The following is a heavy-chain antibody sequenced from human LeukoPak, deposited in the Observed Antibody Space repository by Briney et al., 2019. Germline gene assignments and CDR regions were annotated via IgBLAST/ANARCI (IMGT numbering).Heavy chain of an antibody. D-gene: IGHD3-10*01. V-gene: IGHV3-66*03. CDR2: IYSDNT. Sequence: GGSLRPSCTVSGITVRSNSMTWVRKAPGKGLKWVSFIYSDNTHYSDSVKGRFTISRDNSKNTLYLQMNSLTTEDTAVYYCAKGSFGEFAPEKWGQGTLVTVSS. CDR3: AKGSFGEFAPEK. J-gene: IGHJ4*02. CDR1: GITVRSNS.